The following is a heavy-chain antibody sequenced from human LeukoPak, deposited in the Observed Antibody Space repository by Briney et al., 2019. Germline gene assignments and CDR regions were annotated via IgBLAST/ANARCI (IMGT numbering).Heavy chain of an antibody. CDR3: ARPAYGSSGLHAFDI. Sequence: GESLKISCKGSGYSLTSYWIGWVRQMPGEGLEWRGIIYLCDSDTRYSPSFQGQVTISPDKAISHDSLQWISLKASDTAMYYGARPAYGSSGLHAFDIWGQGTMVTVSS. J-gene: IGHJ3*02. CDR1: GYSLTSYW. V-gene: IGHV5-51*01. CDR2: IYLCDSDT. D-gene: IGHD3-22*01.